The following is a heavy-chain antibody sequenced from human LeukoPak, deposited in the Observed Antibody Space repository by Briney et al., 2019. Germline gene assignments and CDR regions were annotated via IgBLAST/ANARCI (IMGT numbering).Heavy chain of an antibody. D-gene: IGHD3-10*01. V-gene: IGHV1-2*02. CDR1: GYTFTGYY. Sequence: GASVKVSCKASGYTFTGYYMHWVRQAPGQGLEWMGWINPNSGGTNYAQKFQGRVTMTRDTSISTAYMELSRLRSDDTAVYYCAPETYGSEGAFDYWGQGTLVTVSS. CDR2: INPNSGGT. J-gene: IGHJ4*02. CDR3: APETYGSEGAFDY.